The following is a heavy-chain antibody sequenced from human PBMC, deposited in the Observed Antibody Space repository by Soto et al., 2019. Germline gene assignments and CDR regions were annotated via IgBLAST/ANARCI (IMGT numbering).Heavy chain of an antibody. V-gene: IGHV1-69*02. CDR1: GDTFSSYT. Sequence: QVQLVQSGPEVKKPGSSVRISCRSGGDTFSSYTVSWVRQTPGQGLEWMGRIIPVLGVTNYSRKFKGRMTITADKSKPPAHMGLSSLKSEDTARYYCARRRYGGVDCYPQSYYGMDVWGQGTSVIVSS. J-gene: IGHJ6*02. CDR2: IIPVLGVT. CDR3: ARRRYGGVDCYPQSYYGMDV. D-gene: IGHD2-21*02.